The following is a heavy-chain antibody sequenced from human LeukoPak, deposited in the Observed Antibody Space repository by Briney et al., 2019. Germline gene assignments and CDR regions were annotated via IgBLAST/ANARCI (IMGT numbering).Heavy chain of an antibody. V-gene: IGHV3-74*01. CDR1: EFTFSTYW. CDR2: INGDGSST. Sequence: GGSLRLSCAASEFTFSTYWMHWVRQAPGKGLVWVSRINGDGSSTSYADSVKGRFTISRDNAKNTLYLQMNSLRDEDTAVYYCARVRYSSGWPNFDYWGRGTLVTVSS. J-gene: IGHJ4*02. D-gene: IGHD6-19*01. CDR3: ARVRYSSGWPNFDY.